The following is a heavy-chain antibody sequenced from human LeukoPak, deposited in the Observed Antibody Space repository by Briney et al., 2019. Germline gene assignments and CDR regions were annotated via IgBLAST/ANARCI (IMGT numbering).Heavy chain of an antibody. J-gene: IGHJ4*02. V-gene: IGHV1-8*03. CDR2: MNPNSGNT. CDR1: GYTFTSYG. Sequence: GASVKVSCKASGYTFTSYGISWVRQAPGQGLEWMGWMNPNSGNTGYAQKFQGRVTITRNTSISTAYMELSSLRSEDTAVYYCATGTDSSGYWVYFDYWGQGTLVTVSS. D-gene: IGHD3-22*01. CDR3: ATGTDSSGYWVYFDY.